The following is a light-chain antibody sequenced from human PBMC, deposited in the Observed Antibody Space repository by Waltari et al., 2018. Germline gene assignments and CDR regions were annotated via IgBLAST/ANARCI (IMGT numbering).Light chain of an antibody. CDR1: TGAVTSGYY. J-gene: IGLJ3*02. Sequence: QTVVTQEPSLTVSPGGTVTLTCASSTGAVTSGYYPNWFQQKPGQAPRALIYSTSNKQPGTPARFSGSRLGGKAALTLSGVQPEEESEYYCLLYYGGARVFGGGTKLTVL. CDR3: LLYYGGARV. CDR2: STS. V-gene: IGLV7-43*01.